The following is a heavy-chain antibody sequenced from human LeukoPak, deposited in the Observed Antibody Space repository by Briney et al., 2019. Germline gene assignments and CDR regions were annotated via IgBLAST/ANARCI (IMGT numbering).Heavy chain of an antibody. Sequence: GGSLRLSCAVSGFTFDDYAMHWVRQVPGKGLEWVSGINWNSDSIGYADSVKGRFTTSRDNAKNSLYLQMNSLRAEDTAVYYCAKDRYSGSYLQTGPCAHWGQGILVTVSS. J-gene: IGHJ4*02. V-gene: IGHV3-9*01. CDR1: GFTFDDYA. CDR3: AKDRYSGSYLQTGPCAH. D-gene: IGHD1-26*01. CDR2: INWNSDSI.